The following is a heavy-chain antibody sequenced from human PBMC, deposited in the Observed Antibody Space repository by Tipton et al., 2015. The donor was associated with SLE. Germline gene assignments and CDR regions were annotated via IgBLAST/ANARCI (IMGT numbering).Heavy chain of an antibody. V-gene: IGHV3-33*01. D-gene: IGHD6-13*01. J-gene: IGHJ4*02. CDR2: IRYDGSNK. CDR1: GFTFSSYG. CDR3: VREAAALYYFDS. Sequence: SLRLSCGASGFTFSSYGMHWVRQAPGKGLEWVAVIRYDGSNKQYGESVKGRFTISRDNSKDTLSLHMSRLRAEDTAVYYCVREAAALYYFDSWGQGTLVTVSS.